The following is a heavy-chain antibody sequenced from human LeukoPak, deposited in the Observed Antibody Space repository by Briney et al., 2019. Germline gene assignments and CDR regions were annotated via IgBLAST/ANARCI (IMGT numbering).Heavy chain of an antibody. CDR1: GGSISSGGYY. CDR3: ASTVVTLYYFDY. V-gene: IGHV4-31*03. CDR2: IYYSGST. J-gene: IGHJ4*02. Sequence: SQTLSLTCTVSGGSISSGGYYWSWIRQHPGKGLEWIGYIYYSGSTYYNPSLKSRVTISVDTSKNQFSLRLSSVTAADTAVYYCASTVVTLYYFDYWGQGTLVTVSS. D-gene: IGHD4-23*01.